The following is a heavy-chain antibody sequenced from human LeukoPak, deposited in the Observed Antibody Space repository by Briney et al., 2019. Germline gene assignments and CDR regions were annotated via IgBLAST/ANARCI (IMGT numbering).Heavy chain of an antibody. CDR2: ISWNSGSI. Sequence: GGSLRLSCAASGFAFDDYAMHWVRQAPGKGLEWVSGISWNSGSIGYADSVKSRFTISRDNAKNSLYLRMNSLRAEDTALYYCAKDRGYSYGQVLDYWGQGTLVTVSS. CDR1: GFAFDDYA. V-gene: IGHV3-9*01. CDR3: AKDRGYSYGQVLDY. D-gene: IGHD5-18*01. J-gene: IGHJ4*02.